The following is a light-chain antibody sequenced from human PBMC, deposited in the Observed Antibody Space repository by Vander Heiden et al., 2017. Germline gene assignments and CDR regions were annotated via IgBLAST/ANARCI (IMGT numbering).Light chain of an antibody. CDR2: SNN. Sequence: QSVLTQPPSASGTPGQRVTIPCSGRSSNIGSRTVNWYQHLPGTAPKLLIYSNNQRPSGVPDRISASKSGTSASLAVSGLQSEDEADYYCSAWDNSLNAWVFGGGTKLTVL. CDR1: SSNIGSRT. J-gene: IGLJ3*02. CDR3: SAWDNSLNAWV. V-gene: IGLV1-44*01.